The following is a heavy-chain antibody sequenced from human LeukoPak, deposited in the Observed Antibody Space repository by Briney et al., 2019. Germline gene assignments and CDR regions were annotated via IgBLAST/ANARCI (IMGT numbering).Heavy chain of an antibody. J-gene: IGHJ3*02. CDR1: GFTFSSYE. CDR3: ARGLITMVRGVINLDAFDI. CDR2: ISTSGSTI. Sequence: PGGSLRLSCAASGFTFSSYEMNWVRQAPGKGLEWVSYISTSGSTIYYADSVKGRFTISRDNAKNSLYLQMNSLRAEDTAIYYCARGLITMVRGVINLDAFDIWGQGTMVTVSS. V-gene: IGHV3-48*03. D-gene: IGHD3-10*01.